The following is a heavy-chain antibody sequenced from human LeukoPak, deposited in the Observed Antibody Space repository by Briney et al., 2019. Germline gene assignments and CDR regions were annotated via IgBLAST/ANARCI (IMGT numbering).Heavy chain of an antibody. CDR3: TTYTVNPRHIDY. CDR1: GFTFSSYA. J-gene: IGHJ4*02. Sequence: GGSLRLSCAASGFTFSSYAMSWVRQAPGKGLEWVSAITGGGHSTYYADSVKGRFTISRDNSKNTLYLQLNSLTAEDTAIYYCTTYTVNPRHIDYWGQGTLVTVSS. V-gene: IGHV3-23*01. CDR2: ITGGGHST. D-gene: IGHD4-17*01.